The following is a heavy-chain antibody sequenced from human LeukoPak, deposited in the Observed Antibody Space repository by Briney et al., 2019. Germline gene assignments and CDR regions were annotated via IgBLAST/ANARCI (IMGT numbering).Heavy chain of an antibody. V-gene: IGHV3-33*05. CDR1: GFTLSTYG. CDR2: IQNDGSKK. D-gene: IGHD7-27*01. Sequence: GRSLTLSCVASGFTLSTYGMHWVRQAPGKGLEGVAGIQNDGSKKYYADSVKGRFTISRENYKKKMYLQMNSLRADDTALYYCARDLSYWGLDFDYWGQGTLVTVSS. CDR3: ARDLSYWGLDFDY. J-gene: IGHJ4*02.